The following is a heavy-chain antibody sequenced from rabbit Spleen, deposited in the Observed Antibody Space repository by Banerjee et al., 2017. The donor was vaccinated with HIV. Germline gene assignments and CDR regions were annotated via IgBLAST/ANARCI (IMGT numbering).Heavy chain of an antibody. Sequence: QEQLEESGGGLVKPEASLTLACTASGFSFSGSYWIWWVRHAPGKGLEWIACIYGGNSGNTYYASWAKGRFTISKTSSTTVTLQMTSLTVADTATYFCGRNYVNVFDPRGPGTLVTVS. D-gene: IGHD1-1*01. CDR3: GRNYVNVFDP. V-gene: IGHV1S45*01. J-gene: IGHJ2*01. CDR2: IYGGNSGNT. CDR1: GFSFSGSYW.